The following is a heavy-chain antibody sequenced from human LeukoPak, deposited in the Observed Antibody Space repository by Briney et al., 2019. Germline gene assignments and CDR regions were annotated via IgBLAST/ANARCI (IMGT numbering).Heavy chain of an antibody. CDR2: ISSSGGGT. CDR1: GFTFSSYA. V-gene: IGHV3-23*01. CDR3: AKSITGYSSGGFDY. D-gene: IGHD6-19*01. Sequence: PGGSLRLSCAASGFTFSSYAMSWVRQAPGKGLEWVSTISSSGGGTYYADSVKGRFTISRDNSKNSLYLQMNSLRAEDTAVYYCAKSITGYSSGGFDYWGQGTLVTVSS. J-gene: IGHJ4*02.